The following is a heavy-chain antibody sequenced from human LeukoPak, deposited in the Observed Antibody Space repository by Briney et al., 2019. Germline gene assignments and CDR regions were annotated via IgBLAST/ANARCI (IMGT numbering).Heavy chain of an antibody. Sequence: SETLSLTYTVSGGSISSSSYYWGWIRQPPGKGLEWIGSIYYSGSTYYNPSLKSRVTISVDTSKNQFSLKLSSVTAADTAVYYCARTSLITGTAEYFQHWGQGTLVTVSS. D-gene: IGHD1-20*01. CDR3: ARTSLITGTAEYFQH. CDR1: GGSISSSSYY. J-gene: IGHJ1*01. V-gene: IGHV4-39*07. CDR2: IYYSGST.